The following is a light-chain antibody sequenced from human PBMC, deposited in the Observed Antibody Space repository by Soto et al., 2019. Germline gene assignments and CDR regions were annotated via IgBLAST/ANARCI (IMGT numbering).Light chain of an antibody. CDR3: QKYNSAPPLT. J-gene: IGKJ4*01. V-gene: IGKV1-27*01. Sequence: DIQMTQSPSSLSASVGDRVTITCRASQGISNYLAWYQQKPGKVPKLLIYAASTLQSGVPSRLSGSGSGTEFTLIISSLQPEDVATYYCQKYNSAPPLTFGGGTKVEIK. CDR2: AAS. CDR1: QGISNY.